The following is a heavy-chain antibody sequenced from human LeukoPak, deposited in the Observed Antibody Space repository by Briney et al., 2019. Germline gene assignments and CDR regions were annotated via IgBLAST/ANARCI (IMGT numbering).Heavy chain of an antibody. J-gene: IGHJ4*02. V-gene: IGHV3-11*04. CDR1: GFTLSDYY. CDR3: ARDPTTVTTSDF. D-gene: IGHD4-11*01. CDR2: ISSSGGTI. Sequence: PGGSLRLSCAASGFTLSDYYMNWIRQAPGKGLEWISYISSSGGTIYYADSVKGRFTVSRDNAQNSLYLQMNSLRAEDTAVYFCARDPTTVTTSDFWGQGTLVTVSS.